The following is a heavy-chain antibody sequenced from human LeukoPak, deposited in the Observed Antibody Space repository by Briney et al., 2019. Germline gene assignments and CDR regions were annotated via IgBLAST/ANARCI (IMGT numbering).Heavy chain of an antibody. V-gene: IGHV3-7*01. Sequence: PGGSLRLSCLASGFTFKNFAMHWVRRAPGRGLECVAIIRHNGHEKYYLVPATGRLTISRDNDKQSLFLQMNSLTVEDTALYYCARGMDSGFRSLSDSHFDSWGQGTPVTVSS. CDR2: IRHNGHEK. J-gene: IGHJ4*02. CDR3: ARGMDSGFRSLSDSHFDS. D-gene: IGHD3-3*01. CDR1: GFTFKNFA.